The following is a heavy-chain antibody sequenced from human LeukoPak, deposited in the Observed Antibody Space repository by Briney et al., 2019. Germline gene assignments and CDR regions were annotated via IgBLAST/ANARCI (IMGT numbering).Heavy chain of an antibody. CDR2: IYPGDSDT. V-gene: IGHV5-51*01. CDR1: GYSFTSYW. D-gene: IGHD3-10*01. CDR3: ARQLITMVRGVIEYYFDY. J-gene: IGHJ4*02. Sequence: GESLKIPCKGSGYSFTSYWIGWVRQMPGKGLEWMGIIYPGDSDTRYSPSFQGQVTISADKSISTAYLQWSSLKASDTAMYYCARQLITMVRGVIEYYFDYWGQGTLVTVSS.